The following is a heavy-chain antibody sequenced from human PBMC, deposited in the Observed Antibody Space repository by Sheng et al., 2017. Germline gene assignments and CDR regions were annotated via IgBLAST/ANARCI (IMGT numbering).Heavy chain of an antibody. Sequence: QVQLQQWGAGLLKPSETLSLTCAVYGGSFSGYYWSWIRQPPGKGLEWIGEINHSGSTNYNPSLKSRVTISVDTSKNQFSLKLSSVTAADTAVYYCATSIAAPNADYWGQGTLVTVSS. J-gene: IGHJ4*02. V-gene: IGHV4-34*01. CDR2: INHSGST. CDR3: ATSIAAPNADY. D-gene: IGHD6-6*01. CDR1: GGSFSGYY.